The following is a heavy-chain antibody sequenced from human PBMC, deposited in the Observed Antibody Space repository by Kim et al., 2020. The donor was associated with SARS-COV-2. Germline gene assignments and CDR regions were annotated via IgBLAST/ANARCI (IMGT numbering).Heavy chain of an antibody. CDR3: AKAHGAAGTEEGYYFDY. D-gene: IGHD1-1*01. CDR1: GFTFGDYA. J-gene: IGHJ4*02. CDR2: ISWNSGSI. V-gene: IGHV3-9*01. Sequence: RSLRLSCAASGFTFGDYAMHWVRQAPGKGLEWVSGISWNSGSIGYADSVKGRFTISRDNAKNSLYLQMNSLRAEDTALYYCAKAHGAAGTEEGYYFDYWGQGTLVTVSS.